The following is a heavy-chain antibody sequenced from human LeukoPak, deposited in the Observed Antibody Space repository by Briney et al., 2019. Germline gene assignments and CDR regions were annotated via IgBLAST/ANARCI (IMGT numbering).Heavy chain of an antibody. CDR3: AKDVFTMVRGVLEY. V-gene: IGHV3-9*01. CDR1: GFTFDDYA. CDR2: ISWNSGTI. D-gene: IGHD3-10*01. Sequence: GGSLRLSCAASGFTFDDYAMHWVRQAPGKGLEWVSGISWNSGTIGYADSVKGRFAISRDNAKNSLYLQMNSLRAEDTALYYCAKDVFTMVRGVLEYWGQGTLVTVSS. J-gene: IGHJ4*02.